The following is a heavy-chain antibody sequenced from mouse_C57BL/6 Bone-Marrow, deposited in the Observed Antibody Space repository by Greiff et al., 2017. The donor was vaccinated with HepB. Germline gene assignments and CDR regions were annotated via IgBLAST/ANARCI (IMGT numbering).Heavy chain of an antibody. V-gene: IGHV5-12*01. D-gene: IGHD2-2*01. Sequence: EVQLVESGGGLVQPGGSLKLSCAASGFTFSDYYMYWVRQTPEKRLEWVAYISNGGGRTYYPDTVKGRFTIARDNAKNTLYLQMSRLKSEDTAMYHCARQGYGYDGYFDVWGTGTTVTVSS. CDR3: ARQGYGYDGYFDV. CDR1: GFTFSDYY. J-gene: IGHJ1*03. CDR2: ISNGGGRT.